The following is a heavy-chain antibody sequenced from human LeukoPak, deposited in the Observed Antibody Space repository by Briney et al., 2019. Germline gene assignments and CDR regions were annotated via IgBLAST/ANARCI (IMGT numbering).Heavy chain of an antibody. CDR2: ISAYNGNT. Sequence: ASVNVSCKATGYTLSNSGITWVRQAPGQGLEWMGWISAYNGNTNYAQKFQGRVTMTTDTSTSTAYMEVTRLRSDDTAVYYCASGVRWDFDYWGQGTLVTVSS. CDR1: GYTLSNSG. J-gene: IGHJ4*02. V-gene: IGHV1-18*01. D-gene: IGHD1-26*01. CDR3: ASGVRWDFDY.